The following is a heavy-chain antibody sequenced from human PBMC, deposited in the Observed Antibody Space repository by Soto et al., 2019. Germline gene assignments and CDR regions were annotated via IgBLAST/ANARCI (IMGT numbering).Heavy chain of an antibody. CDR1: GGSISSGDYY. CDR3: ASSERIQLWLHGMDV. J-gene: IGHJ6*02. V-gene: IGHV4-30-4*01. Sequence: QVQLQESGPGLVKPSQTLSLTCTVSGGSISSGDYYWSWIRQPPGKGLEWIGYIYESGTTYYSPPLQSRVTISVDPSKNQFSLTLSSVTAADTAVYYCASSERIQLWLHGMDVWGQGTMVTVSS. D-gene: IGHD5-18*01. CDR2: IYESGTT.